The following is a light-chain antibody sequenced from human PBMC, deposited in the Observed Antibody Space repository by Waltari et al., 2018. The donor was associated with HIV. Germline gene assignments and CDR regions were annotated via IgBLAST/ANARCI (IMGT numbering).Light chain of an antibody. CDR1: QNISFN. J-gene: IGKJ1*01. CDR2: AAS. V-gene: IGKV1-39*01. CDR3: EQSYNSPRT. Sequence: DIQMTQSPSSLSAFIGYRVTITSRSSQNISFNLNWYQQKPGKAPRLLIYAASSLQSGVPERFSGSGSGTDFTLTISSLQPEDVVNYHCEQSYNSPRTFGEGTKVEIK.